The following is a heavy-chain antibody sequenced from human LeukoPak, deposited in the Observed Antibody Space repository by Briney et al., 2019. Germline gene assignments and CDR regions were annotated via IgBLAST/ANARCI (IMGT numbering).Heavy chain of an antibody. CDR3: TLPRGYCTNGVCPNYYYYYMDV. CDR2: IRSKANSYAT. CDR1: GFTFSGSA. D-gene: IGHD2-8*01. J-gene: IGHJ6*03. V-gene: IGHV3-73*01. Sequence: PGGSLRLSCAASGFTFSGSAMHWVRQASGKGLEWVGRIRSKANSYATAYVASVKGRFTISRDDSKNTAYLQMNSLKTEDTAVYYCTLPRGYCTNGVCPNYYYYYMDVWGKGTTVTVSS.